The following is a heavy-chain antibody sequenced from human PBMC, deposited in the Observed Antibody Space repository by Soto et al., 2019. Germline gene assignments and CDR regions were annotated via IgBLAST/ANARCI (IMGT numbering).Heavy chain of an antibody. J-gene: IGHJ3*01. Sequence: VKDAYKASGYTFTGYYMRWVRQAHGQGLEWMGWINPNSGGTNYAQKFQGRVTMTRDTSISTAYMELSRLRSDDTAVYYCARDVLVLMVYSFDCCGKGTMITVSS. CDR1: GYTFTGYY. D-gene: IGHD2-8*01. V-gene: IGHV1-2*02. CDR3: ARDVLVLMVYSFDC. CDR2: INPNSGGT.